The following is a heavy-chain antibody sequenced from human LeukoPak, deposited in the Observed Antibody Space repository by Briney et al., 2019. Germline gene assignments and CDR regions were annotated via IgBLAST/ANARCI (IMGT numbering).Heavy chain of an antibody. J-gene: IGHJ4*02. V-gene: IGHV4-34*01. CDR1: GGSFSGYY. D-gene: IGHD3-10*01. CDR2: INHSGST. Sequence: PSETLSLTCAVYGGSFSGYYWSWIRQPPGKGLEWIGEINHSGSTNYNPSLKSRVTISVDTSKNQFSLKLSSVTAADTAVYYCARGTLRSSGSYYNAAYYFDYWGQGTLVTVSS. CDR3: ARGTLRSSGSYYNAAYYFDY.